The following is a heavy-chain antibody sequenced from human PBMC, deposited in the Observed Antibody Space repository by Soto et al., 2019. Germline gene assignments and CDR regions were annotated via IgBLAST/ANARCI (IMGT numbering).Heavy chain of an antibody. CDR1: GFIFSNYG. J-gene: IGHJ4*02. CDR2: ISYDGSNK. Sequence: QVQLVDSGGGVVQPGRSLRLSCTASGFIFSNYGMHWVRQAPGKGLEWVAFISYDGSNKYYADSVKDRFTISRDNSKNTLYLEMNSLRAEETAVYFCAKVPLRPYDFDYWGQGTLVTVSS. D-gene: IGHD3-16*01. CDR3: AKVPLRPYDFDY. V-gene: IGHV3-30*18.